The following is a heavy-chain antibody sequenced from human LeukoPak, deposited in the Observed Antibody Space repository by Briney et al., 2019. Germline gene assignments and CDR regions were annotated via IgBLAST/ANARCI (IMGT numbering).Heavy chain of an antibody. V-gene: IGHV1-46*01. D-gene: IGHD6-13*01. CDR2: INPSGGST. J-gene: IGHJ3*02. CDR1: GYTFTSYY. CDR3: ARNPGIAAAGRDAFDI. Sequence: GASVKVSCKASGYTFTSYYMHWVRQAPGQGLEWMGIINPSGGSTSYAQKLQGRVTMTTDTSTSTAYMELRSLRSDDTAVYYCARNPGIAAAGRDAFDIWGQGTMVTVSS.